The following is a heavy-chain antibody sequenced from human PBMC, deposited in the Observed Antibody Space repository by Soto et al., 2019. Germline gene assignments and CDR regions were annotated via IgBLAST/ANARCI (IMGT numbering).Heavy chain of an antibody. J-gene: IGHJ4*02. V-gene: IGHV3-7*04. D-gene: IGHD3-9*01. CDR1: GFTFSSYW. CDR3: ARDVPWYDILTGYPDY. Sequence: GGSLRLSCAASGFTFSSYWMSWVRQAPGKGLEWVANIKQDGSEKYYVDSVKGRFTISRDNAKNSLYLQMNSLRAEDTAVYYCARDVPWYDILTGYPDYWGQGTLVTVSS. CDR2: IKQDGSEK.